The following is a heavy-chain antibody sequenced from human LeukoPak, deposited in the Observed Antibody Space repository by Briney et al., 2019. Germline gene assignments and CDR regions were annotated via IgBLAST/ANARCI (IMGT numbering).Heavy chain of an antibody. V-gene: IGHV3-33*01. D-gene: IGHD1-1*01. CDR3: ARDQERGYSFSFA. CDR2: IWYDGSNK. J-gene: IGHJ4*02. CDR1: GFTFSSYG. Sequence: GGSLRLSCAASGFTFSSYGMHWVRQAPGKGLEWVALIWYDGSNKYYADSVKGRFAVSRDNSKNTLYLQMNSLRAEDTAVYYCARDQERGYSFSFAWGQGTLVTVSS.